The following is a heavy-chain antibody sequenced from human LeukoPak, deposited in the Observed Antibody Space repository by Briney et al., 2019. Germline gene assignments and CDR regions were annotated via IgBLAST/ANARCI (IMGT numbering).Heavy chain of an antibody. V-gene: IGHV1-2*06. J-gene: IGHJ4*02. D-gene: IGHD1-26*01. Sequence: ASVKVSCKASGYTFTGYYMHWVRHAPGQGLEWMGRINPNSGGTNYAQKFQGRVTMTRDTSISTAYMELSRLRSDDTAVYYCAREEWELGGHDYWGQGTLVTVSS. CDR1: GYTFTGYY. CDR3: AREEWELGGHDY. CDR2: INPNSGGT.